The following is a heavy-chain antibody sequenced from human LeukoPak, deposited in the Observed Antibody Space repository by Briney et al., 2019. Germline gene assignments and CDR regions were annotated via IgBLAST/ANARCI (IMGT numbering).Heavy chain of an antibody. CDR2: ISAYNGNT. CDR1: GYTFTSYG. V-gene: IGHV1-18*01. J-gene: IGHJ4*02. CDR3: ARVGDIYDSSGYYVGVDY. Sequence: ASVKVSCKASGYTFTSYGISWVRQAPGQGLEWMGWISAYNGNTNYAQKLQGRVTMTTDTSTSTAYMELRSLRSDDTAVYYCARVGDIYDSSGYYVGVDYWGQGTLVTVSS. D-gene: IGHD3-22*01.